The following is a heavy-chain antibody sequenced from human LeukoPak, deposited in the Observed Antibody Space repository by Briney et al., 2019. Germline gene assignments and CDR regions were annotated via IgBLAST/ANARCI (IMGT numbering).Heavy chain of an antibody. J-gene: IGHJ4*02. CDR2: ISTGSSTT. CDR3: ARVAAGYSVNYFDY. V-gene: IGHV3-48*02. CDR1: GFTFSTNA. D-gene: IGHD4-23*01. Sequence: GGSLRLSCAASGFTFSTNAMNWVRQAPGKGLEWVSYISTGSSTTYYADSAKGRFTISRDNVENSLYLQMNSLRDEDTAVYYCARVAAGYSVNYFDYWGQGTLVTVSS.